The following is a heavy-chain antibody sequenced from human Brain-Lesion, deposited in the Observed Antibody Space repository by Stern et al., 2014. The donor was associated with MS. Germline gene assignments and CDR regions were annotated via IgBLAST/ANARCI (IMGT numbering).Heavy chain of an antibody. V-gene: IGHV4-39*01. D-gene: IGHD2-15*01. CDR3: AGEEDIRYCSGGSCTGNWFDP. CDR1: GGSVSSTSYA. Sequence: QVQLVESGPGLVKPSETLSLTCTVAGGSVSSTSYAWAWIRQPPGKGLEGIGTIYYSGNTYYRPSLQSRLTLSLATSKNQSSLQLRSVTAADTAVYYCAGEEDIRYCSGGSCTGNWFDPWGQGTLVTVSS. CDR2: IYYSGNT. J-gene: IGHJ5*02.